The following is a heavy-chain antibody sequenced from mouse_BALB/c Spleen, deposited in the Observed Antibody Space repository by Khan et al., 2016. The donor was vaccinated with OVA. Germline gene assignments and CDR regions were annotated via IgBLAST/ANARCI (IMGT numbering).Heavy chain of an antibody. J-gene: IGHJ4*01. CDR3: AKGNCYGYAMDY. D-gene: IGHD1-1*01. Sequence: EVQLQESGPGLVKPSQSLSLTCTVTGYSITSNYAWNWIRQFPGNKLEWMGYIRYSGSTNYNPSLKSRISITRDKSKNQFFLQLNSVTTEDTATNDCAKGNCYGYAMDYWGQGTSITVSS. CDR2: IRYSGST. CDR1: GYSITSNYA. V-gene: IGHV3-2*02.